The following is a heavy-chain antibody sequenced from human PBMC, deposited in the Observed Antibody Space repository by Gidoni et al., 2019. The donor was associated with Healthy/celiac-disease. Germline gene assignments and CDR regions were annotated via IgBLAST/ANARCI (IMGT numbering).Heavy chain of an antibody. V-gene: IGHV3-9*01. Sequence: EVQLVESGGGLVQPGRSLRLSCAASGFTFDDYAMNWVRQAPGKGLEWVSGISWNSGSIGYADSVKGRFTISRDNAKNSLYLQMNSLRAEDTALYYCAKDNGYSYGYVGYFDYWGQGTLVTVSS. J-gene: IGHJ4*02. CDR2: ISWNSGSI. D-gene: IGHD5-18*01. CDR1: GFTFDDYA. CDR3: AKDNGYSYGYVGYFDY.